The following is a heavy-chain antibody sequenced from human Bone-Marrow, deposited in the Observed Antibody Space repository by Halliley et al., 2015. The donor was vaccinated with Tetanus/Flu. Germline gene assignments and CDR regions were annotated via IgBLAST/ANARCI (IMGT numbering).Heavy chain of an antibody. D-gene: IGHD2-2*01. CDR3: AKVIGGCSSTSCYLGWYDLDY. J-gene: IGHJ4*02. Sequence: SLRLSCAASGFTFSGYAMSWVRQAPGKGLEWVSAISGSDGSTYYADSVKGRFTISRDNSKNTLYLQMNSLRAEDTAVYYCAKVIGGCSSTSCYLGWYDLDYWGQGTLVTVSS. V-gene: IGHV3-23*01. CDR2: ISGSDGST. CDR1: GFTFSGYA.